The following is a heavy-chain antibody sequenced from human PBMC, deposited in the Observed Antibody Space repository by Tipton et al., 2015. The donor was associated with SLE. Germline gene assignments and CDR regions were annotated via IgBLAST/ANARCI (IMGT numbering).Heavy chain of an antibody. Sequence: TLSLTCAVSGGSISSYYWSWIRQPPGKGLEWIGYIYYSGSTNYNPSLKSRVTISVDTSKNQFSLKLSSVTAADTAVYYCARDSGSYYGYWGQGTLVTVSS. V-gene: IGHV4-59*01. D-gene: IGHD1-26*01. J-gene: IGHJ4*02. CDR3: ARDSGSYYGY. CDR1: GGSISSYY. CDR2: IYYSGST.